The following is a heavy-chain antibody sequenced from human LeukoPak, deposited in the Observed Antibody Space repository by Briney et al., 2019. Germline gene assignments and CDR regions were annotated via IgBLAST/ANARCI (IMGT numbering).Heavy chain of an antibody. CDR1: GGSISSGSYY. D-gene: IGHD4-17*01. J-gene: IGHJ2*01. CDR3: ARDYGDIPPDWYYDL. V-gene: IGHV4-61*02. CDR2: IYTSGST. Sequence: SSETLSLTCTVSGGSISSGSYYWSWIRQPAGKGLEWIGRIYTSGSTNYNPSLKSRVTISVDTSKNQFSLKLSSVTAADTAVYYCARDYGDIPPDWYYDLWGRGTLVTVSS.